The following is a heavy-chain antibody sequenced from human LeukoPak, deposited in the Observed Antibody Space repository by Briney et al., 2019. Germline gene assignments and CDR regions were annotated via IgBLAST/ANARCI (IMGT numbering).Heavy chain of an antibody. CDR1: GGSISSGDYY. CDR2: IYYSGST. Sequence: PSETLSLTCTVSGGSISSGDYYWSWIRQLPGKGLEWIGYIYYSGSTYYNPSLKSRVTISVDTSKNQFSLKLSSVTAADTAVYYCARDHPTDKGLQHWGQGTLVTVSS. CDR3: ARDHPTDKGLQH. D-gene: IGHD3-22*01. J-gene: IGHJ1*01. V-gene: IGHV4-30-4*01.